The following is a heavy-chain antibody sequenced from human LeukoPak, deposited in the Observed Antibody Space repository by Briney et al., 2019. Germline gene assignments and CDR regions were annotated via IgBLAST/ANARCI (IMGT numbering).Heavy chain of an antibody. CDR2: IYYSGST. CDR1: GGSFSGYY. V-gene: IGHV4-30-4*08. J-gene: IGHJ5*02. D-gene: IGHD3-3*01. Sequence: SETLSLTCAVYGGSFSGYYWSWIRQPPGKGLEWIGYIYYSGSTYYNPSLKSRVTISVDTSKNQFSLKLSSVTAADTAVYYCARALGGAYYDFWSGYYNWFDPWGQGTLVTVSS. CDR3: ARALGGAYYDFWSGYYNWFDP.